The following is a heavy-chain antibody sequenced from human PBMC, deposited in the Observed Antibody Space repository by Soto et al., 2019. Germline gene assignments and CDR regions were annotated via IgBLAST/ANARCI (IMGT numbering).Heavy chain of an antibody. CDR1: GGSSSRYD. J-gene: IGHJ5*02. CDR3: ARTYYDFWSGYWRWFAP. V-gene: IGHV4-59*01. D-gene: IGHD3-3*01. CDR2: IYYNGST. Sequence: SGTLSLTCTVSGGSSSRYDWSWIRQPPGKGLEWIGYIYYNGSTNYNPSLKSRVTISVDTSKNQFSLKLSSVTAADTAVYYCARTYYDFWSGYWRWFAPWGQGTLVTVS.